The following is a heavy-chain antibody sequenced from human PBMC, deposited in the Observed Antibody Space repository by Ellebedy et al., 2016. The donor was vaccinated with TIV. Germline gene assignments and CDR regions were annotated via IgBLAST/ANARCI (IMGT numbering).Heavy chain of an antibody. V-gene: IGHV3-30-3*01. CDR1: GFTFSSYA. D-gene: IGHD3-10*01. J-gene: IGHJ4*02. Sequence: GGSLRLSCAASGFTFSSYAMHWVRQAPGKGLEWVAVISYDGSNKYYADSVKGRFTISRDNSKNTLYLQMNSLRAEDTAVYYCAKGDPMVRGISQPFDYWGQGTLVTVSS. CDR2: ISYDGSNK. CDR3: AKGDPMVRGISQPFDY.